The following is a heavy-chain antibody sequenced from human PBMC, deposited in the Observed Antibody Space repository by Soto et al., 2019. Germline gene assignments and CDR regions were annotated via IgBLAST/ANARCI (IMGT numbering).Heavy chain of an antibody. D-gene: IGHD6-19*01. CDR3: ARALLPGIAVAGLDY. Sequence: QVQLQQWGAGLLKPSETLSLTCAVYGGSFSGYYWSWIRQPPGKGLEWIGGINHSGSTNYNPSLKSRVTISVDTSKNQFSLKLSSVTAADTAVYYCARALLPGIAVAGLDYWGQGTLVTVSS. CDR1: GGSFSGYY. V-gene: IGHV4-34*01. J-gene: IGHJ4*02. CDR2: INHSGST.